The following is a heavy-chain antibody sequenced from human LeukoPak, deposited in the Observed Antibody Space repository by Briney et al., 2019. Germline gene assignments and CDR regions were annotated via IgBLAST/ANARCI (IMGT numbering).Heavy chain of an antibody. CDR2: STSSDNI. CDR3: ARDRGSAAAGTWYYAMDV. V-gene: IGHV3-48*03. D-gene: IGHD6-13*01. CDR1: GFIFSSFE. Sequence: NPGGSLRLSCAASGFIFSSFEVNWVRQAPGKGLEWVSSSTSSDNIHYADAVKGRFTSSRDNAKNSVYLQMNSLRAEDTAVYYCARDRGSAAAGTWYYAMDVWGQGTTVTVSS. J-gene: IGHJ6*02.